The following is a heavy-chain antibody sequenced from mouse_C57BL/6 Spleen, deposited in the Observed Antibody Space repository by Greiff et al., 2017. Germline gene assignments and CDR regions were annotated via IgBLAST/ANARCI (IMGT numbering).Heavy chain of an antibody. J-gene: IGHJ1*03. CDR2: INPNNGGT. D-gene: IGHD1-1*01. CDR3: ARGEGNYYGSSYDWYFDV. CDR1: GYTFTDYN. Sequence: EVKLQESGPELVKPGASVKIPCKASGYTFTDYNMDWVKQSHGKSLEWIGDINPNNGGTIYNQKFKGKATLTVDKSSSTAYMELRSLTSEDTAVYYCARGEGNYYGSSYDWYFDVWGTGTTVTVSS. V-gene: IGHV1-18*01.